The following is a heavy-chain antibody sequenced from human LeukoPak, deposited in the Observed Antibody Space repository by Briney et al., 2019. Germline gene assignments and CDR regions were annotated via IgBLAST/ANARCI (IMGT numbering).Heavy chain of an antibody. CDR1: GFTFSSYS. V-gene: IGHV3-21*01. D-gene: IGHD6-19*01. Sequence: PGGSLRLSCAASGFTFSSYSMNWVRQAPGKGLEWVSSISSSSSYIYYADSVKGRFTISRDNAKNSLYLQMNSLRAEDTAVYYCARVNRWLAGFDYWGQGTLVTVSS. CDR2: ISSSSSYI. J-gene: IGHJ4*02. CDR3: ARVNRWLAGFDY.